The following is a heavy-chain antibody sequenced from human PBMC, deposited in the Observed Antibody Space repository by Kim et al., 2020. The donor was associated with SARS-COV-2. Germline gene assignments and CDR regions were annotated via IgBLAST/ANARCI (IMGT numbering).Heavy chain of an antibody. D-gene: IGHD3-10*01. CDR3: ARGLPLLWFGELLSPRMDHFDY. V-gene: IGHV4-59*01. J-gene: IGHJ4*02. Sequence: SETLSLTCTVSGVSISSYYWSWIRQPPGKGLEWIGYIYYSGSTNYNPSLKSRVTISVDTSKNQFSLKLSSVTAADTAVYYCARGLPLLWFGELLSPRMDHFDYWGQGTLVTVSS. CDR2: IYYSGST. CDR1: GVSISSYY.